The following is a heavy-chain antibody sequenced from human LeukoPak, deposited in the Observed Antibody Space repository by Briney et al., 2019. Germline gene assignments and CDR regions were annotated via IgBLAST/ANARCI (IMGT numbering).Heavy chain of an antibody. V-gene: IGHV6-1*01. CDR2: TYYRYKWYN. J-gene: IGHJ6*03. Sequence: SQTLSLTCAISGDSVSSNSAAWNWIRQSPSRGLEWLGRTYYRYKWYNDYAVSVKSRITINPDTSKNQFSLQLNSVTPEDTAVYYCAREIITMVRGVIPYYYYYYMDVWGKGTTVTVSS. D-gene: IGHD3-10*01. CDR1: GDSVSSNSAA. CDR3: AREIITMVRGVIPYYYYYYMDV.